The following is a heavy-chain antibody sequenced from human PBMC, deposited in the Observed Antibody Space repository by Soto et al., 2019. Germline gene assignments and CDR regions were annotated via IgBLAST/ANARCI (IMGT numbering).Heavy chain of an antibody. J-gene: IGHJ6*03. CDR3: AKDPVRQYYYYYMDV. V-gene: IGHV3-23*01. Sequence: PGGSLRLSCAASGFTFSSYAMSWVRQAPGKGLEWVSAISGSGGSTYYADSVKGRFTISRDNSKNTLYLQMNSLRAEDTAVYYCAKDPVRQYYYYYMDVWGKGTTVTVSS. CDR2: ISGSGGST. CDR1: GFTFSSYA.